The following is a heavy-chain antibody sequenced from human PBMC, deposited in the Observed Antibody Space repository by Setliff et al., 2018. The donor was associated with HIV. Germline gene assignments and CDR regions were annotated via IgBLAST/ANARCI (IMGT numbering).Heavy chain of an antibody. D-gene: IGHD3-22*01. J-gene: IGHJ4*02. Sequence: SETLSLTCTVSGGSISSGEYYWSWIRQPPGRGLEWLGYISSSGGTDYNPSLNSRIIISIDTSKNQFSLRLSSVTAADTAVYFCARVLPYDSTGFLLYYFDNWGQGTLVTVSS. CDR3: ARVLPYDSTGFLLYYFDN. CDR1: GGSISSGEYY. CDR2: ISSSGGT. V-gene: IGHV4-30-4*08.